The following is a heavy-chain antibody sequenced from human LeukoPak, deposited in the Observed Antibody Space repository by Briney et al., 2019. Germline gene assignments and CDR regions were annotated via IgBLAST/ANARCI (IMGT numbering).Heavy chain of an antibody. CDR2: ISGDGGSI. CDR3: AKDMRGILTGYSEY. V-gene: IGHV3-43*02. J-gene: IGHJ4*02. D-gene: IGHD3-9*01. CDR1: GFTFDDYA. Sequence: PGGSLRLSCAASGFTFDDYAMHWVRQAPGKGLEWVSLISGDGGSIYYADSVKGRFTISRDNSKNSLYLQMNSLRTEDTALYYCAKDMRGILTGYSEYWGQGTLVTVSS.